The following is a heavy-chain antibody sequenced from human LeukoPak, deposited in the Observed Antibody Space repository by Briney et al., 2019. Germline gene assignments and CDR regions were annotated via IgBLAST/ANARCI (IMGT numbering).Heavy chain of an antibody. Sequence: GGSLRLSCAASGFTFSSYAMSWVRQAPGKGLEWVSAISGSGGSTYYADSVKGRFTISRDNSKNTLYLQTNSLRAEDTAVYYCAEGNTWIWILDYWGQGTLVTVSS. CDR2: ISGSGGST. CDR1: GFTFSSYA. J-gene: IGHJ4*02. D-gene: IGHD5-12*01. V-gene: IGHV3-23*01. CDR3: AEGNTWIWILDY.